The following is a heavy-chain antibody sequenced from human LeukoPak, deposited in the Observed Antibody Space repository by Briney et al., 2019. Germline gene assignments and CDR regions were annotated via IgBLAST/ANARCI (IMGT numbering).Heavy chain of an antibody. V-gene: IGHV3-30-3*01. CDR1: GFTFSSYA. D-gene: IGHD6-19*01. CDR3: TRVRPYDSGCFDC. CDR2: ISYDGSNK. Sequence: GGSLRLSCAASGFTFSSYAMHWVRQAPGKGLEWVAVISYDGSNKYYADSVKGRFTISRDNSKNTLYLQMNSLKIEDTAVYYCTRVRPYDSGCFDCWGQGTLVTVSS. J-gene: IGHJ4*02.